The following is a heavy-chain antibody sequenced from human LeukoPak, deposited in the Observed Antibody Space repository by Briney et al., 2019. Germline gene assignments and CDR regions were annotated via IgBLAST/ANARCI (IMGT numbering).Heavy chain of an antibody. D-gene: IGHD4-17*01. J-gene: IGHJ4*02. V-gene: IGHV4-59*08. CDR3: ARLGDYANGASGY. Sequence: PSETLSLTCTVSGGSISSYYWSWIRQPPGKGLEWIGYTYYSGSTNYNPSLKSRVTISVDTSKNQFSLKMSSVTAADTAVYYCARLGDYANGASGYWGQGTLVTVSS. CDR2: TYYSGST. CDR1: GGSISSYY.